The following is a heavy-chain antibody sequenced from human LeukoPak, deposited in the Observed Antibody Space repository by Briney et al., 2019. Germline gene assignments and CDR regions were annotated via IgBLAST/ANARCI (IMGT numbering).Heavy chain of an antibody. CDR1: GFTFSSYA. J-gene: IGHJ6*02. Sequence: PGGSLRLSCAASGFTFSSYAVHWVRQAPGKGLEYVSAISSNGGSTYYANSVKGGFTISRDNSKNTLYLQMGSLRAEDMAVYYCARVYGSYYYYGMDVWGQGTTVTVSS. CDR3: ARVYGSYYYYGMDV. CDR2: ISSNGGST. V-gene: IGHV3-64*01. D-gene: IGHD1-26*01.